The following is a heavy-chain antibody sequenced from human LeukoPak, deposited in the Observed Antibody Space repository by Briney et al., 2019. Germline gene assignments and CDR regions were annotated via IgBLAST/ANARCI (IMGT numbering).Heavy chain of an antibody. Sequence: SETLSLTCAVSGGSFRGFYWSWIRQSPDKGLECIVEITHSGSSSYNPSLRSRLTISVDMSKNQFSLKLKSMTAADTAIYYCARSHCGGDCYSSRWQVFYGYYYYYMDVWAKGTTVTVSS. J-gene: IGHJ6*03. D-gene: IGHD2-21*02. CDR1: GGSFRGFY. CDR3: ARSHCGGDCYSSRWQVFYGYYYYYMDV. V-gene: IGHV4-34*01. CDR2: ITHSGSS.